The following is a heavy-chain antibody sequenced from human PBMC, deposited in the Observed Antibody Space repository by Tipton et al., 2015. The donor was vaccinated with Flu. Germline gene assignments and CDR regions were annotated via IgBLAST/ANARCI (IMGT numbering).Heavy chain of an antibody. Sequence: TLSLTCTVSGGSISSYYWSWIRQPPGKGLEWIGEINHSGSTNYNPSLKSRVTISVDTSKNQFSLKLSSVTAADTAVYYCARDLVLMVYAPNWFDPWGQGTLVTVSS. CDR3: ARDLVLMVYAPNWFDP. J-gene: IGHJ5*02. D-gene: IGHD2-8*01. CDR1: GGSISSYY. CDR2: INHSGST. V-gene: IGHV4-59*12.